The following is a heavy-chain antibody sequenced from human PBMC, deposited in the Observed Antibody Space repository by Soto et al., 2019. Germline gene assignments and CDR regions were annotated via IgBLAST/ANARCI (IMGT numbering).Heavy chain of an antibody. V-gene: IGHV1-46*01. CDR2: VNPSDGRA. Sequence: QVDLVQSGAEVKKPGASVKMSCKSSGYSLSNYYMHWVRQAPGQGLEGMGIVNPSDGRANYARKFQGSVTMTWDTSTTTLYMEVNSLRSDDTAIYYCARAELLGAGQAFDSWGQGTLVTVSS. D-gene: IGHD1-26*01. CDR1: GYSLSNYY. CDR3: ARAELLGAGQAFDS. J-gene: IGHJ4*02.